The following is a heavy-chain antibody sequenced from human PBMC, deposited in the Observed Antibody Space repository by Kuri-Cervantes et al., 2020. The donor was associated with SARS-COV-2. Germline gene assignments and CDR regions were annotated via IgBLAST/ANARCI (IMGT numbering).Heavy chain of an antibody. V-gene: IGHV1-3*01. J-gene: IGHJ3*02. Sequence: ASVKVSCKASGYTFTSYAMHWVRQAPGQRLEWMGWINAGNGSTKYSQRFQGRVTITRDTSASTAYMELSSLRSEDTAVYYCARRDIVVVPAANDAFDIWGQGTMVTVSS. D-gene: IGHD2-2*01. CDR2: INAGNGST. CDR1: GYTFTSYA. CDR3: ARRDIVVVPAANDAFDI.